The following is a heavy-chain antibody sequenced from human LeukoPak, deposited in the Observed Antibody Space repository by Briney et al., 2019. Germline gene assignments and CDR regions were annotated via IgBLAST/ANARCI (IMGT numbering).Heavy chain of an antibody. CDR1: GGSISSSSYY. CDR2: IYYSGST. CDR3: ARDGSGRGYFDY. J-gene: IGHJ4*02. D-gene: IGHD3-3*01. Sequence: PSETLSLTCTVSGGSISSSSYYWGWIRQPPGKGLEWIGSIYYSGSTYYNPSLKSRVTISVDTSKNQFSLKLRSVTAADTAVYYCARDGSGRGYFDYWGQGTLVTVSS. V-gene: IGHV4-39*07.